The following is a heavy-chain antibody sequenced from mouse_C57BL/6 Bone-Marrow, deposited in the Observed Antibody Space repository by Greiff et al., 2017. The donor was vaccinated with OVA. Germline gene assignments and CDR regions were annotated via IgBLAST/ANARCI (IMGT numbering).Heavy chain of an antibody. CDR1: GYTFTDYY. J-gene: IGHJ3*01. CDR2: INPYNGGT. D-gene: IGHD1-1*01. CDR3: ARRHYGSSRFAY. Sequence: EVKLQESGPVLVKPGASVKMSCKASGYTFTDYYMNWVKQSHGKSLEWIGVINPYNGGTSYNQKFKGKATLTVDKSSSTAYMELNSLTSEDSAVYYCARRHYGSSRFAYWGQGTLVTVSA. V-gene: IGHV1-19*01.